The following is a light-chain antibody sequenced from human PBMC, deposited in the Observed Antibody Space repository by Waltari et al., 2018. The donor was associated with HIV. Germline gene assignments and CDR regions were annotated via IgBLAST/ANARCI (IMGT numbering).Light chain of an antibody. CDR3: SSYTTSSTWV. J-gene: IGLJ3*02. V-gene: IGLV2-14*01. CDR2: EVS. CDR1: SSDVGDYYS. Sequence: QSALTQPASVSGSPGQSITLSCPGTSSDVGDYYSVSWYQLHPGKAPKLMIYEVSNRPSGVSNRFSGSKSGNTASLTISGLQAEDEADYYCSSYTTSSTWVFGGGTTLTVL.